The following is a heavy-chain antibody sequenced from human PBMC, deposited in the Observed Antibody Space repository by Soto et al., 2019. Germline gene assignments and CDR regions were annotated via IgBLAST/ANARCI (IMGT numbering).Heavy chain of an antibody. J-gene: IGHJ5*02. CDR1: GGSMNSYY. Sequence: SETLSLTCTVSGGSMNSYYWSWIRQPPGKGLEWIGYIYYSGSTNYNPSLKSRVTISVDTSKNQFSLKLSSVTAADTAVYYCARIDGWFDPWGQGTLVTVS. CDR2: IYYSGST. CDR3: ARIDGWFDP. V-gene: IGHV4-59*01.